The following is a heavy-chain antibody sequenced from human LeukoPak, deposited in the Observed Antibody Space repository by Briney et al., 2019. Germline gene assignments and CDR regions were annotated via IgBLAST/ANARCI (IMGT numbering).Heavy chain of an antibody. CDR1: GYTFTSYD. V-gene: IGHV1-8*01. CDR3: ARGDRYFDWLLSLLDY. Sequence: GASVKVSCXASGYTFTSYDINWVRQATGQGLEWMGWMNPNSGNTGYAQKFQGRVTITRNTSISTAYMELSSLRSEDTAVYYCARGDRYFDWLLSLLDYWGQGTLVTVAS. CDR2: MNPNSGNT. J-gene: IGHJ4*02. D-gene: IGHD3-9*01.